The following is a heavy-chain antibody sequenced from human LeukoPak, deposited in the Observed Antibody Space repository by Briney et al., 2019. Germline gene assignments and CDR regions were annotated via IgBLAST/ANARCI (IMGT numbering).Heavy chain of an antibody. Sequence: PETLSLTCTVSGGSISTYYWSWIRQPPGKGLEWIGYIYYSGSTNYNPSLKSRVTISVDTSKNQFSLKLSSVTAADTAVYYCARGIGSYLPIGYWGQGTLVTVSS. CDR3: ARGIGSYLPIGY. J-gene: IGHJ4*02. CDR2: IYYSGST. D-gene: IGHD1-26*01. V-gene: IGHV4-59*01. CDR1: GGSISTYY.